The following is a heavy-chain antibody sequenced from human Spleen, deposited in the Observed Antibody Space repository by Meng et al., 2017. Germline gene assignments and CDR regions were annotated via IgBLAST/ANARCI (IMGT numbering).Heavy chain of an antibody. Sequence: LSLTCVVSGGSFSDYYWSWIRQPPGKGLEWVSGITWHSGSIVYADSVKGRFTISRDNAKNSLYLQMNSLRPEDTALYYCAKDAGIAMADYYFDYWGQGTLVTVSS. CDR1: GGSFSDYY. CDR3: AKDAGIAMADYYFDY. D-gene: IGHD6-19*01. CDR2: ITWHSGSI. J-gene: IGHJ4*02. V-gene: IGHV3-9*01.